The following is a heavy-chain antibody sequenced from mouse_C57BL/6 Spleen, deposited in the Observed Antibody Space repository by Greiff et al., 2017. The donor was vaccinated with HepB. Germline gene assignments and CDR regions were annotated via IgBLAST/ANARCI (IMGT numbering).Heavy chain of an antibody. V-gene: IGHV1-50*01. CDR3: APSYGYGRGYAMDY. Sequence: VQLQQPGAELVKPGASVKLSCKASGYTFTSYWMQWVKQRPGQGLEWIGEIDPSDSYTNYNQKFKGKATLTVDTSSSTAYMQLSSLTSEDSAVYYCAPSYGYGRGYAMDYWGQGTSVTVSS. J-gene: IGHJ4*01. D-gene: IGHD2-9*01. CDR1: GYTFTSYW. CDR2: IDPSDSYT.